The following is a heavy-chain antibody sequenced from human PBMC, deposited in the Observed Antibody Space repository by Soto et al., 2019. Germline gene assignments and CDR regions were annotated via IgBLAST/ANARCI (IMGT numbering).Heavy chain of an antibody. CDR3: ARDRGNSSSSDWYFDL. CDR1: GGTFSSYA. D-gene: IGHD6-6*01. CDR2: NIPIFGTA. J-gene: IGHJ2*01. V-gene: IGHV1-69*01. Sequence: QVQLVQSGAEVKKPGSSVKVSCKASGGTFSSYAISWVRQAPGQGLEWMGGNIPIFGTANYAQKFQGRVTITADESPSTAYMELSSLRSEDTAVYYCARDRGNSSSSDWYFDLWGRGTLVTVSS.